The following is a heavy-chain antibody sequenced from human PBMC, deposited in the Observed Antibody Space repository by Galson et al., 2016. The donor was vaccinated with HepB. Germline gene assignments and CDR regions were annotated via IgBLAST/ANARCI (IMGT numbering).Heavy chain of an antibody. CDR1: GFTFDDHG. Sequence: SLRLSCAASGFTFDDHGMHWVRQAPGKGLEWVSGITWNSGRMGYADSVKGRFTISRDNAKNFLFLQMNSLRPEDTALYYCAKEISAGVLGFDWFDSWGQGTLVTVAS. CDR3: AKEISAGVLGFDWFDS. J-gene: IGHJ5*01. D-gene: IGHD6-13*01. V-gene: IGHV3-9*01. CDR2: ITWNSGRM.